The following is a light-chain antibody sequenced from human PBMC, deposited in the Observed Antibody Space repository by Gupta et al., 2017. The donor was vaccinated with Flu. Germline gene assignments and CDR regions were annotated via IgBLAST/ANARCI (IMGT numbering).Light chain of an antibody. CDR2: EAS. J-gene: IGKJ1*01. Sequence: DTLYVSPGERATLSCRASQSVGSNLAWYQRKPGQAPRLLIYEASTRATGIPARFSGSGSGTEFTLTISSLQSEDFAVYHCQQYNNWPPWTFGQGTRVEIK. CDR3: QQYNNWPPWT. CDR1: QSVGSN. V-gene: IGKV3-15*01.